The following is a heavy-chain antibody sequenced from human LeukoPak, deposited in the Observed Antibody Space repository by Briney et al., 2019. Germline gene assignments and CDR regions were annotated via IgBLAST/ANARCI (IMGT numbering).Heavy chain of an antibody. Sequence: GGSLRLSCAASGFTFSNYAMTWVRQAPGKGLEWVSTIIGSGGSTYYADSVKGRFTISRDNSKNTLYLQMSSLRAEDTAVYYCASRGKTSSSGGGKDWGKGTLVTVSS. J-gene: IGHJ4*02. CDR2: IIGSGGST. CDR3: ASRGKTSSSGGGKD. D-gene: IGHD6-13*01. V-gene: IGHV3-23*01. CDR1: GFTFSNYA.